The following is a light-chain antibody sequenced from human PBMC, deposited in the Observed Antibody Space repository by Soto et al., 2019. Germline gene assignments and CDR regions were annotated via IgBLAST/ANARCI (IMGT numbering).Light chain of an antibody. V-gene: IGLV2-8*01. CDR2: EVS. Sequence: QSLLTQPPSASGSPGQSVTISCTGTSSDVGGYNYVSWYQQHPGKAPKLMIYEVSKRPSGVPDRFSGSKSGNTASLTVSGLQAEDEADYYCSSYAGSNNEVFGGGTQLTVL. CDR3: SSYAGSNNEV. CDR1: SSDVGGYNY. J-gene: IGLJ3*02.